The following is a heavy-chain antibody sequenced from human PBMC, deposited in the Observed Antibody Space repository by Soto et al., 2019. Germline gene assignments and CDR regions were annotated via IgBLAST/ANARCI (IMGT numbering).Heavy chain of an antibody. CDR1: GHSISSGFYY. D-gene: IGHD6-13*01. CDR3: ARVSIRATGYSSSWPYDYYGMDV. J-gene: IGHJ6*02. V-gene: IGHV4-38-2*02. Sequence: SETLSLTCTVSGHSISSGFYYWGWIRQPPGKGLEWIGSIYHSGSTNYNPSLKSRVTISVDKSKNQFSLKLSSVTAADTAVYYCARVSIRATGYSSSWPYDYYGMDVWGQGTTVTVSS. CDR2: IYHSGST.